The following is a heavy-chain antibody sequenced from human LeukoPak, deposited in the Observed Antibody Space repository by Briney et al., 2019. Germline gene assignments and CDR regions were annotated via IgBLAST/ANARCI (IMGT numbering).Heavy chain of an antibody. CDR3: ANGLAASGNFLLRDYYYFIDV. Sequence: TGGSLRLSCVASGFTFNNYAMHRVRQAPGKGLEWVSTINGNGAATYYADSFKGRFLISRDDSKSTAYLRMNKLRVEDSGLYYCANGLAASGNFLLRDYYYFIDVWGKGTTVIVS. V-gene: IGHV3-23*01. J-gene: IGHJ6*03. CDR2: INGNGAAT. CDR1: GFTFNNYA. D-gene: IGHD1-26*01.